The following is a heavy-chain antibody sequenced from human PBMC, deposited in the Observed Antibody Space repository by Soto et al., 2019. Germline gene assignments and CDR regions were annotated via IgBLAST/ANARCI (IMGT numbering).Heavy chain of an antibody. CDR3: ARSRETTVTTPGCAI. Sequence: QVQLVESGGGVVQPGRSLRLSCAASGFTFSSYAMHWVRKAPGKGLEWVAVISYDGSNKYYADSVKGRFTISRDNSKNTLYLQMNSLRAEDTAVYYCARSRETTVTTPGCAIWGQGTMVTVSS. D-gene: IGHD4-17*01. CDR2: ISYDGSNK. J-gene: IGHJ3*02. CDR1: GFTFSSYA. V-gene: IGHV3-30-3*01.